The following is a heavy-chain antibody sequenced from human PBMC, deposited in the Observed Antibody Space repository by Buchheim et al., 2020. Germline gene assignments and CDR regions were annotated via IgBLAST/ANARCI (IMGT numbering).Heavy chain of an antibody. CDR1: GFTFSSYA. CDR2: ISYDGSNK. J-gene: IGHJ2*01. CDR3: AIDEVATIQSWYFDL. V-gene: IGHV3-30*04. Sequence: QVQLVESGGGVVQPGRSLRLSCAASGFTFSSYAMHWVRQAPGKGLEWVAVISYDGSNKYYADSVKGRFTISRDNSKNTLYLQMNSLIAEDTAVYYCAIDEVATIQSWYFDLWGRGTL. D-gene: IGHD5-24*01.